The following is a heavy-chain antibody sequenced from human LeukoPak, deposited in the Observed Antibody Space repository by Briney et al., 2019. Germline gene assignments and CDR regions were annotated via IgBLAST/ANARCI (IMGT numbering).Heavy chain of an antibody. V-gene: IGHV3-30*02. D-gene: IGHD2-21*02. CDR3: ARDPHCGGDCYEGVMDV. Sequence: GGSLRLSCAASGFTFSTYGMHWVRQAPGKGLEWVAFIRYDGSNKYYGDSVKGRFTISRDNSKNTLYLQMNSLRAEDTAVYYCARDPHCGGDCYEGVMDVWGKGTTVTVSS. CDR1: GFTFSTYG. CDR2: IRYDGSNK. J-gene: IGHJ6*03.